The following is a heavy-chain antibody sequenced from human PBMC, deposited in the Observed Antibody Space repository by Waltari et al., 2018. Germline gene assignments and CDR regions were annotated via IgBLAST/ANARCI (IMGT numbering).Heavy chain of an antibody. CDR3: AKDVKIYGDQTYDY. Sequence: EVQLVESGGGLVQPGGSLRLSCAASGFTFSSYAMSWVRQAPGKGLEWVSAISGDGGTTYYADSVKGRFTISRDNSNNTLYLQMNSLRAEDTAVYYCAKDVKIYGDQTYDYWGQGTLVTVSS. J-gene: IGHJ4*02. D-gene: IGHD4-17*01. CDR2: ISGDGGTT. V-gene: IGHV3-23*04. CDR1: GFTFSSYA.